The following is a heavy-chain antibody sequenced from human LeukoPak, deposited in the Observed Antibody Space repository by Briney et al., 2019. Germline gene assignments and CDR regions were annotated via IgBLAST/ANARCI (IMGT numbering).Heavy chain of an antibody. V-gene: IGHV3-21*01. CDR2: ISSSSSYI. D-gene: IGHD3-22*01. CDR3: ARDAPYDSGAYYPNWFDP. CDR1: GFTFSSYE. Sequence: GGSLRLSCAASGFTFSSYEMSWVRQAPGKGLEWVSSISSSSSYIYYADSVKGRFTISRDNAKNSLYLQMNSLRAEDTAVYYCARDAPYDSGAYYPNWFDPWGQGTLVTVSS. J-gene: IGHJ5*02.